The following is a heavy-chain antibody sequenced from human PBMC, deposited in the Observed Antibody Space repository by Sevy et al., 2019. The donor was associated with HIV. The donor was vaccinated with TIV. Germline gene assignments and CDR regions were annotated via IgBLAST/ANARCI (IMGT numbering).Heavy chain of an antibody. CDR1: GGSISSSSYY. CDR3: ARRLGAARAIDI. CDR2: IYYSGST. V-gene: IGHV4-39*01. J-gene: IGHJ3*02. Sequence: SETLSLTCTVSGGSISSSSYYWGWIRQPPGKGLEWFGSIYYSGSTYYNPSLRSRVTISVDTSKNQFSLKLSSVTAAGTAVYYCARRLGAARAIDIWGQGTMVTVSS. D-gene: IGHD4-17*01.